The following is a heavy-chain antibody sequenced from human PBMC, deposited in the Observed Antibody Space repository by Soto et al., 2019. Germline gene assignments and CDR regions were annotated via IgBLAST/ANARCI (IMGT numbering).Heavy chain of an antibody. Sequence: GGSLRLSCSASGFTFSSYAMSWVRQAPGKGLESVSAISGSGGSTYYADSVEGRVTISRDNSKNTLYLQMDSLRAEDTAVYYCARGPPPPDSSTWYYFYAWGQGILVTVSS. V-gene: IGHV3-23*01. CDR1: GFTFSSYA. D-gene: IGHD6-13*01. J-gene: IGHJ4*02. CDR3: ARGPPPPDSSTWYYFYA. CDR2: ISGSGGST.